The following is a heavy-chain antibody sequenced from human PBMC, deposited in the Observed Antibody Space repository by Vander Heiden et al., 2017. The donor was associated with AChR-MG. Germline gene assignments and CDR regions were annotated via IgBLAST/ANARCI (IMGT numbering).Heavy chain of an antibody. V-gene: IGHV3-23*01. CDR1: GFTFSSYA. Sequence: EVQLLESGGGLVQPGGSLRLSCAASGFTFSSYAMSWVRQDPGKGLEWVSAISGSGGSTYYADSVKGRFTISRDNSKNTLYLQMNSLRAEDTAVYYCAKVLYGDSRRFAHPWPDYWGQGTLVTVSS. CDR2: ISGSGGST. CDR3: AKVLYGDSRRFAHPWPDY. D-gene: IGHD4-17*01. J-gene: IGHJ4*02.